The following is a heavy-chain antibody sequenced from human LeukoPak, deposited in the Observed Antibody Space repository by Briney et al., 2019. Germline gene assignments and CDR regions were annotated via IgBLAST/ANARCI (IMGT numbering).Heavy chain of an antibody. CDR2: IYHSGST. V-gene: IGHV4-38-2*02. D-gene: IGHD3-22*01. CDR1: GYSIGTGYY. CDR3: AGKYYYDSSGYFYVDY. J-gene: IGHJ4*02. Sequence: PSETLSLTCTVSGYSIGTGYYWGWVRQPPGKRLEWIGSIYHSGSTYYNPSLKSRVTISIDTSKNQFSLRLSSVTAADTAVYYCAGKYYYDSSGYFYVDYWGQGTLVTVSS.